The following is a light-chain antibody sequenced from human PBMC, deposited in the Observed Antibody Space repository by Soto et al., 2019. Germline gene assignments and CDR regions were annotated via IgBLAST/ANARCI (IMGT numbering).Light chain of an antibody. CDR3: QQSYTSPPT. J-gene: IGKJ1*01. V-gene: IGKV1-39*01. CDR1: ETIRMY. CDR2: GAS. Sequence: IQMTHSPSSLSASVGDRVTITCRASETIRMYLNWYQQRPGKAPNLLIYGASRLHSGVPSRFTGSGSGTDFTLTISSLQPEDFASYFCQQSYTSPPTFGQGTKVDI.